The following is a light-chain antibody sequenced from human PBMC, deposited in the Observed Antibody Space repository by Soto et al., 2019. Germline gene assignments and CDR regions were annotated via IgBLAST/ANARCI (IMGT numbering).Light chain of an antibody. V-gene: IGLV2-11*01. Sequence: QSALTQPRSVSGSPGQSVTISCTGTTSDVGGYDYVSWYQQHPGKAPKLMIYDVIKQPSGVPDRFSGSKSGNTASLTISGLQAEDEADYYCCSYAGGYTFGVFGGGTKLTVL. J-gene: IGLJ2*01. CDR2: DVI. CDR3: CSYAGGYTFGV. CDR1: TSDVGGYDY.